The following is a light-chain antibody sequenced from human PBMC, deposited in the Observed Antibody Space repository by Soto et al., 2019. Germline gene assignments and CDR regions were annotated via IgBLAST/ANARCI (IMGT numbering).Light chain of an antibody. Sequence: QSALTQPASVSGSPGQSITISCTGTSNDVGGYNYVSWYQQHPGKAPKLMIYDVSMRPLGVSDRFSGSKSGNTASLTISGLQAEDDADYDCSSYTASPRYVVVTGTKVTVL. V-gene: IGLV2-14*03. CDR2: DVS. J-gene: IGLJ1*01. CDR3: SSYTASPRYV. CDR1: SNDVGGYNY.